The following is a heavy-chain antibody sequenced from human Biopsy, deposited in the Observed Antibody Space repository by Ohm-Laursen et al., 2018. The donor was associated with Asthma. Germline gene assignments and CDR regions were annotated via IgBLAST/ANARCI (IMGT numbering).Heavy chain of an antibody. V-gene: IGHV1-2*06. J-gene: IGHJ4*02. Sequence: SVKVSCKSSGYTFTGYYMHWVRQAPGQGLEWMGRINPNSGGTNYAQKFQGRVTMTRDTSISTAYMELSRLRSDDTAVYYCARGRHYDFWSGYYIEYFDYWGQGTLVTVSS. CDR3: ARGRHYDFWSGYYIEYFDY. D-gene: IGHD3-3*01. CDR2: INPNSGGT. CDR1: GYTFTGYY.